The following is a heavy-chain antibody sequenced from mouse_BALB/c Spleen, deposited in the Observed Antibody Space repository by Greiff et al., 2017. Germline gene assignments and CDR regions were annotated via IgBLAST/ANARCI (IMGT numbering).Heavy chain of an antibody. V-gene: IGHV5-6-3*01. D-gene: IGHD1-1*01. CDR2: INSNGGST. J-gene: IGHJ4*01. CDR1: GFTFSSYG. CDR3: ARTTVVATGAMDY. Sequence: DVMLVESGGGLVQPGGSLKLSCAASGFTFSSYGMSWVRQTPDKRLELVATINSNGGSTYYPDSVKGRFTISRDNAKNTLYLQMSSLKSEDTAMYYCARTTVVATGAMDYWGQGTSVTVSS.